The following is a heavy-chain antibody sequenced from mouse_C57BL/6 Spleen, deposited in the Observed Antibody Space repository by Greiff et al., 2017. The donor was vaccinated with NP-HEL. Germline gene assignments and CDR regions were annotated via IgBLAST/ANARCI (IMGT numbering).Heavy chain of an antibody. CDR3: SRYITTVVAKGYFDV. V-gene: IGHV1-9*01. J-gene: IGHJ1*03. D-gene: IGHD1-1*01. CDR1: GYTFTGYW. Sequence: QVQLQQSGAELMKPGASVKLSCKATGYTFTGYWIEWVKQRPGHGLEWIGEILPGSGSTNYNEKFTGKATFTADTSSNTAYMQLSSLTTEDSAIYYCSRYITTVVAKGYFDVWGTGTTVTVSS. CDR2: ILPGSGST.